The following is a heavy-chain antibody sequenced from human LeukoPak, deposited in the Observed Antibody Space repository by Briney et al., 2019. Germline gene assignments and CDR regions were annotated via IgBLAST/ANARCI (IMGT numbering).Heavy chain of an antibody. V-gene: IGHV4-59*01. CDR2: IYYSGST. J-gene: IGHJ4*02. CDR3: ARDPGEAAGPYYFDY. CDR1: GGSLSSYY. D-gene: IGHD3-16*01. Sequence: PSETLSLTCTVSGGSLSSYYWSWIRQPPGKGLEWVGYIYYSGSTNYNPSLKSRVTISVDTSKNQSSPKLSSVTAADTAVYYCARDPGEAAGPYYFDYWGQGTLVTVSS.